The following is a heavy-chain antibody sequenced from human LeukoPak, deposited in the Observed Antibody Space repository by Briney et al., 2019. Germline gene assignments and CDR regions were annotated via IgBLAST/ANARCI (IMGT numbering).Heavy chain of an antibody. J-gene: IGHJ3*02. Sequence: RIYTSGSTNYNPSLKSRVTISVDTSKNQFSLKLSSVTAADTAVYYCARAQGSGWYTNAFDIWGQGTMVTVSS. V-gene: IGHV4-61*02. CDR2: IYTSGST. D-gene: IGHD6-19*01. CDR3: ARAQGSGWYTNAFDI.